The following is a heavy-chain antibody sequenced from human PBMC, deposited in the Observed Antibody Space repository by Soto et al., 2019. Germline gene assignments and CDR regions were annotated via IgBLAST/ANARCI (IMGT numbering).Heavy chain of an antibody. Sequence: PSETLSLTCTVSGGSISSGGYYWSWIRQHPGKGLEWIGYVYYSGSTYYNPSLKSRVTTSVDTSKNQFSLKLSSVTAADAAVYYCARDGDTHLDYWGQGTLVTVSS. J-gene: IGHJ4*02. D-gene: IGHD2-21*01. CDR1: GGSISSGGYY. CDR3: ARDGDTHLDY. CDR2: VYYSGST. V-gene: IGHV4-31*03.